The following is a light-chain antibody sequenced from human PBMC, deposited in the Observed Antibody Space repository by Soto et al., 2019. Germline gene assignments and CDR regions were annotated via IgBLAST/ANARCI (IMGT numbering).Light chain of an antibody. CDR1: QTISIN. Sequence: DIVMTQSPATLSVSPGEGATLSCWASQTISINLAWYQQKPGQTPRLLIYGASTRATGVPTRFSASGSGTDFTLTINSLQSEDSAVYFCQQYSNWTLTFGEGTKVDIK. J-gene: IGKJ4*01. CDR3: QQYSNWTLT. V-gene: IGKV3-15*01. CDR2: GAS.